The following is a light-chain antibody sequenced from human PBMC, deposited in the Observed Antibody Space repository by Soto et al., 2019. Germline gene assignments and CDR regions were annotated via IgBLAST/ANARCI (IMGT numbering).Light chain of an antibody. V-gene: IGKV3-15*01. CDR1: QSVSSK. J-gene: IGKJ1*01. Sequence: EIVMTQSPATLSVSPGETATLSCRASQSVSSKLAWYQQKPGQAPRLLIYDASIRATGIPDRFIGSGSGTEFTLTITSLQSGDFAVYYCQRYSDWPPWTFGQGTKVEIK. CDR3: QRYSDWPPWT. CDR2: DAS.